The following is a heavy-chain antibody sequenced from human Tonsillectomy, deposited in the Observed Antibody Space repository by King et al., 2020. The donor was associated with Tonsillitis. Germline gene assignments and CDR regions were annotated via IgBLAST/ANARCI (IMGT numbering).Heavy chain of an antibody. J-gene: IGHJ5*02. CDR1: GGSISSYY. CDR3: ARQGYDFWSGFHLDP. D-gene: IGHD3-3*01. Sequence: VQLQESGPGLVKPSETLSLTCTVSGGSISSYYWSWIRQPPGKGLEWIGYIYYSGSTNYNPSLKSRVTISVDTSKNQFSLKLSSVTAADTAVYYCARQGYDFWSGFHLDPWGQGTLVTDSS. CDR2: IYYSGST. V-gene: IGHV4-59*08.